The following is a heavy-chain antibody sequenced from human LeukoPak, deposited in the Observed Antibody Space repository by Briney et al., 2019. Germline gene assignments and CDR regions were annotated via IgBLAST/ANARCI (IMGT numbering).Heavy chain of an antibody. Sequence: SETLSLTCAVYGGSLSGYYWSWFRQPPGKGLEWIGEVNHRGSTNYNPSLKSRVTISVDTSKNQFSLKLSSATAADTAVYYCARLIAAAGTVFALAFDIWGQGTMVTVSS. CDR3: ARLIAAAGTVFALAFDI. D-gene: IGHD6-13*01. CDR1: GGSLSGYY. J-gene: IGHJ3*02. V-gene: IGHV4-34*01. CDR2: VNHRGST.